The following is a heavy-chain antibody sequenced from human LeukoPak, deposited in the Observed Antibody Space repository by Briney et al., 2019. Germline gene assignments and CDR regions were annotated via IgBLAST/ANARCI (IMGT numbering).Heavy chain of an antibody. CDR1: GFTFSRYA. Sequence: GGSLRLSCTASGFTFSRYAMHWVRQAPDKGLEWVAVILYDGTNIYYGDSVKGRFTISRDNFKNTLYLEMNSLRAEDTAVYYCAREIFGSGSYPDYWGQGTLVTVSS. CDR2: ILYDGTNI. J-gene: IGHJ4*02. CDR3: AREIFGSGSYPDY. V-gene: IGHV3-30*03. D-gene: IGHD3-10*01.